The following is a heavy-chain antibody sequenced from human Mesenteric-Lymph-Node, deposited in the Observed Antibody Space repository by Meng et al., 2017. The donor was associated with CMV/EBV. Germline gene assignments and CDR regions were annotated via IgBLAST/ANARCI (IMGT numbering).Heavy chain of an antibody. D-gene: IGHD6-19*01. V-gene: IGHV1-2*02. Sequence: ASVKVSCKASGYTFTGYYMHWVRQAPGQGLEWMGWINPNSGGTNYAQKFQGRVTMTRDTSTSTAYMELSRLRSDDTAVYYCARGVYSSGWLDYWGQGTLVTVSS. CDR3: ARGVYSSGWLDY. CDR1: GYTFTGYY. CDR2: INPNSGGT. J-gene: IGHJ4*02.